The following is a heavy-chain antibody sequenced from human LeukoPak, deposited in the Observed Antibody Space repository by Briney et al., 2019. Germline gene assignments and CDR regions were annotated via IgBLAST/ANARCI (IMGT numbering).Heavy chain of an antibody. V-gene: IGHV1-69*05. J-gene: IGHJ6*03. CDR2: IIPILGTA. CDR3: ARMDWNNNYYIDV. Sequence: GSSVKVSCKASGGTFSSSGIAWVRQAPGQGLEWMGGIIPILGTANSAQRFQGRVTITTDESRSTVYMEVSSLRSEDTAVYYCARMDWNNNYYIDVWGKGTTVTVSS. D-gene: IGHD1/OR15-1a*01. CDR1: GGTFSSSG.